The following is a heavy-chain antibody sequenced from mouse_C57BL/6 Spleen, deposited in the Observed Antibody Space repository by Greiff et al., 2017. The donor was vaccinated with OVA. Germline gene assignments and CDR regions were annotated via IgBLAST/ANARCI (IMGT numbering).Heavy chain of an antibody. CDR3: ARRAYYGSSSWFAY. Sequence: EVQLVESGGGLVKPGGSLKLSCAASGFTFSDYGMHWVRQAPEKGLEWVAYISSGSSTIYYADTVKGRFTISRDNAKNTLFLQMTSLRSEDTAMYYCARRAYYGSSSWFAYWGQGTLVTVSA. J-gene: IGHJ3*01. CDR2: ISSGSSTI. V-gene: IGHV5-17*01. D-gene: IGHD1-1*01. CDR1: GFTFSDYG.